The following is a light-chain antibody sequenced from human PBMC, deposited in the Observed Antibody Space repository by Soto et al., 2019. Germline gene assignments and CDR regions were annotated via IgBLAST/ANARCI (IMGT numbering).Light chain of an antibody. CDR1: QSVSSSY. Sequence: EIVLTQSPGTLPLSPGERATLSCRASQSVSSSYLAWYQQKPGQAPRLLIYGASSRATGIPDRFSGSGSGTDFTVTISRLEPEDFAVYYCQQYGSSSLTFGGGTKVEIK. CDR2: GAS. V-gene: IGKV3-20*01. CDR3: QQYGSSSLT. J-gene: IGKJ4*01.